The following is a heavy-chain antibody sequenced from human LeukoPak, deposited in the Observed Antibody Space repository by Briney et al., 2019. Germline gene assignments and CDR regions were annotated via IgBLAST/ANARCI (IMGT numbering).Heavy chain of an antibody. CDR1: GYTFTSYG. V-gene: IGHV1-18*01. CDR3: ARAPKSVRDPTTPAQYYYDSSGYSGTFDY. Sequence: ASVKVSFKASGYTFTSYGISWLRQAPGQGLEWMGWISASNDNRNYAQTLQGRGTMTTDTATSTAYMELRSLRPHDTAVYYCARAPKSVRDPTTPAQYYYDSSGYSGTFDYWGQGTLVTVSS. J-gene: IGHJ4*02. D-gene: IGHD3-22*01. CDR2: ISASNDNR.